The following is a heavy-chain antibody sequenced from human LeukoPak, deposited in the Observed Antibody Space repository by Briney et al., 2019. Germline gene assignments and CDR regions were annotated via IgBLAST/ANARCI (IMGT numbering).Heavy chain of an antibody. J-gene: IGHJ5*02. Sequence: GGSLRLSCAASGFTFSSHLMHWVRQAPGKGLEWVSSISSSSSYIYYADSVKGRFTISRDNAKNSLYLQMNSLRAEDTAVYYCARDPKPHGSGNLGWFDPWGQGTLVTVSS. CDR1: GFTFSSHL. V-gene: IGHV3-21*01. CDR3: ARDPKPHGSGNLGWFDP. D-gene: IGHD3-10*01. CDR2: ISSSSSYI.